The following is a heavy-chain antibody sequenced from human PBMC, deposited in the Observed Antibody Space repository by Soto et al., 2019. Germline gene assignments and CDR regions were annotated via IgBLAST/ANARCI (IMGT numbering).Heavy chain of an antibody. CDR1: GFPFSDFA. CDR2: ISGSGGSI. V-gene: IGHV3-23*01. Sequence: EVQLLESGGGLVQVGGSLRLSCAASGFPFSDFAMSWVHQAPGKGLEWVLSISGSGGSIYQRDSVECRFTISRDNSKDTLYLQLNSLTAEDTAIYYCARGAAATTTGQQWLESWGQGTLVTVGS. J-gene: IGHJ5*01. CDR3: ARGAAATTTGQQWLES. D-gene: IGHD6-25*01.